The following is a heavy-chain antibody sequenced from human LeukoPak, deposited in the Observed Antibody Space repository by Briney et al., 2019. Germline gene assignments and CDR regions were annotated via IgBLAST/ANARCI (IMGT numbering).Heavy chain of an antibody. CDR3: AKIHQNRVVVGAKGAFDI. CDR2: IGSSGGGT. CDR1: GLTFNNYA. J-gene: IGHJ3*02. Sequence: GGSLRLSCEASGLTFNNYAMHWVRQSSGKGLEWVSGIGSSGGGTYYADSVKGRFTISGDTSKDTVYLQMDSLRAEDTAIYYCAKIHQNRVVVGAKGAFDIWGQGTVVTVSS. V-gene: IGHV3-23*01. D-gene: IGHD2-15*01.